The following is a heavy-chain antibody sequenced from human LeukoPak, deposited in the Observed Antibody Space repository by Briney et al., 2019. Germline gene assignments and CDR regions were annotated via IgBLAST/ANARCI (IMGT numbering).Heavy chain of an antibody. CDR2: IWSDASNT. D-gene: IGHD4-11*01. CDR3: AKDAERGFDYSNSLNY. Sequence: GGSLRLSCETSGFTFSHYGVHWVRQAPGAGLEWVAVIWSDASNTYYADSVKGRFTISRDNSRNTLYLQMSSLRAEDTAVYYCAKDAERGFDYSNSLNYWGRGTLVTVSS. J-gene: IGHJ4*02. V-gene: IGHV3-33*06. CDR1: GFTFSHYG.